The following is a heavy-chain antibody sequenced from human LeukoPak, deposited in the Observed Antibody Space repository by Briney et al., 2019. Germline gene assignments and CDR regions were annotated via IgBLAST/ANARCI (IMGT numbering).Heavy chain of an antibody. J-gene: IGHJ6*02. CDR3: VKDLRAVNYYGMDV. V-gene: IGHV3-9*01. D-gene: IGHD6-19*01. CDR2: ISWNGGSI. CDR1: GFTFDDYA. Sequence: GRSLRLSCAASGFTFDDYAMHWVRQAPGKGLEWVSGISWNGGSIVYTDSVRGRFTISRDNAKNSLYLQMNSLRAEDTAVYYCVKDLRAVNYYGMDVWGQGTTVIVSS.